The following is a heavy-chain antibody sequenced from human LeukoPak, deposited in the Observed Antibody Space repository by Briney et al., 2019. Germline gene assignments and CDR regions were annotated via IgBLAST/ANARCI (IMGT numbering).Heavy chain of an antibody. Sequence: GGSLRLSCAASGFXFSSYGMHWVRQAPGKGLEWVAVISYDGSNKYYADSVKGRFTISRDNSKNTLYLQMNSLRAEDTAVYYCAKGGPGIAVSDYWGQGTLVTVSS. J-gene: IGHJ4*02. D-gene: IGHD6-19*01. CDR1: GFXFSSYG. CDR2: ISYDGSNK. CDR3: AKGGPGIAVSDY. V-gene: IGHV3-30*18.